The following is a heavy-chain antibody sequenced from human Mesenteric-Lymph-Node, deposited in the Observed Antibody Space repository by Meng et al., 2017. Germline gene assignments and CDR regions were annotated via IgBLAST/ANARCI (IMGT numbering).Heavy chain of an antibody. J-gene: IGHJ4*02. D-gene: IGHD2-15*01. Sequence: GESLKISCAASGFTLSSYSMIWIRQAPGKGLEWVSSISSSSSYIYYADSVKGRFTISRDNAKNSLYLQMNSLRAEDTAVYYCARELGYCSGGSCGRYFDYWGQGTLVTVSS. V-gene: IGHV3-21*01. CDR2: ISSSSSYI. CDR1: GFTLSSYS. CDR3: ARELGYCSGGSCGRYFDY.